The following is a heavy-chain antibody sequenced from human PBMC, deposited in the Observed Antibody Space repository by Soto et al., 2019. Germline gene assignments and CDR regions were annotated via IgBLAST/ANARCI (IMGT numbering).Heavy chain of an antibody. V-gene: IGHV3-30-3*01. CDR2: ISDDGNKK. J-gene: IGHJ6*02. D-gene: IGHD3-3*01. CDR3: ARERGILRFLDGPSYYHYGMDV. Sequence: PGGSLRLSCAASGFTFSNYAMDWVRQAPGKGLEWVAVISDDGNKKYHSDSVKGRFTISRDNSKNMLYLQMNSLRPEDTATYYCARERGILRFLDGPSYYHYGMDVWGQGTTVTVSS. CDR1: GFTFSNYA.